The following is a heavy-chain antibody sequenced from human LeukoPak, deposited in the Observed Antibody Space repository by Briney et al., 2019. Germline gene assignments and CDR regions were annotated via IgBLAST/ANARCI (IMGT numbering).Heavy chain of an antibody. CDR2: ISWNSGSI. D-gene: IGHD5-18*01. Sequence: GGSLRLSCAASGFTFDDYAMHWVRRAPGKGLEWVSGISWNSGSIGYADSVKGRFTISRDNAKNSLYLQMNSLRAEDTALYYCAKDLTARLNLADYWGQGTLVTVSS. J-gene: IGHJ4*02. V-gene: IGHV3-9*01. CDR3: AKDLTARLNLADY. CDR1: GFTFDDYA.